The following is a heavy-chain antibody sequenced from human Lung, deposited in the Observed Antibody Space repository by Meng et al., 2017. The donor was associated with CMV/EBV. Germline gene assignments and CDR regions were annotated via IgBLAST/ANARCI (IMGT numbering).Heavy chain of an antibody. CDR3: ARRPWGLDV. CDR2: INQDGSEK. J-gene: IGHJ6*04. V-gene: IGHV3-7*01. CDR1: GFTFSSYG. Sequence: GGSLRLSCAASGFTFSSYGMHWVRQAPGKGLEWVANINQDGSEKYYVDSVEGRFTISRDNAKDSLYLQMNALRAEDTAVYYCARRPWGLDVWREGTTVTVSS.